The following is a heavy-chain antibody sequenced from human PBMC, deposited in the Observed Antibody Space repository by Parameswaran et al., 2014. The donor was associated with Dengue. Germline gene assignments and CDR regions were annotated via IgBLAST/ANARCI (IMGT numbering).Heavy chain of an antibody. Sequence: KGLEWVSSISSSSSYIYYADSVKGRFTISRDNAKNSLYLQMNSLRAEDTAVYYCARDLVGGWLETYWGQGTLVTVSS. CDR3: ARDLVGGWLETY. V-gene: IGHV3-21*01. D-gene: IGHD6-19*01. CDR2: ISSSSSYI. J-gene: IGHJ4*02.